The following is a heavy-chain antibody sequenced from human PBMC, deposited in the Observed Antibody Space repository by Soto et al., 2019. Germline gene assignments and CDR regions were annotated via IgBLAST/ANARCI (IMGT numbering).Heavy chain of an antibody. Sequence: EVQLVESGGGLVQPGGSLRLSCEASGFTFRNYDMHWVRQGTGKGLERVSGISAAGDPDYADSVEGRFTIAREKAQNSFFLQMNSLRVGDTAVYYCARTDRDFYGLDVWGQGTTVSVSS. CDR2: ISAAGDP. CDR1: GFTFRNYD. CDR3: ARTDRDFYGLDV. V-gene: IGHV3-13*05. J-gene: IGHJ6*02.